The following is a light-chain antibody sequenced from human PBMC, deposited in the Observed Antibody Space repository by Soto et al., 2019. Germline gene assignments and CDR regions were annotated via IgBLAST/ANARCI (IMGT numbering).Light chain of an antibody. J-gene: IGLJ3*02. V-gene: IGLV2-11*01. CDR1: SSDVGNYNY. Sequence: QSVLTQPRSVSGSPGQSVTISCTGTSSDVGNYNYVSWYQQHPDKAPKLMIHDVSKRPSGVPDRFSGSKSGNTASLTISGLQAEDEADYYCCSYAGGYTWVFGGGTKVTVL. CDR3: CSYAGGYTWV. CDR2: DVS.